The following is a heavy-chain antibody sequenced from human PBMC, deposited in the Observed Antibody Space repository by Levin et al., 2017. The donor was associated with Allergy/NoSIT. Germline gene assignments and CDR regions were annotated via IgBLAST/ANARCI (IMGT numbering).Heavy chain of an antibody. CDR1: GYSFTSYW. Sequence: ASVKVSCKGSGYSFTSYWIGWVRQMPGKGLEWMGIIYPGDSDTRYSPSFQGQVTISADKSISTAYLQWSSLKASDTAMYYCARRAPTSVDYWGQGTLVTVSS. J-gene: IGHJ4*02. CDR3: ARRAPTSVDY. CDR2: IYPGDSDT. V-gene: IGHV5-51*01. D-gene: IGHD6-6*01.